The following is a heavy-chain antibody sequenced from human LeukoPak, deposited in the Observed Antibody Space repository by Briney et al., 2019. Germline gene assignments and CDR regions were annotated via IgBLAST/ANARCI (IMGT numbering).Heavy chain of an antibody. J-gene: IGHJ4*02. V-gene: IGHV3-48*02. CDR3: ARDEARGGGFDY. CDR2: ISSSSSTI. Sequence: GGSLRLSCAASGFTVSSSNYMNWVRQAPGKGLEWVSYISSSSSTIYYADSVKGRFTISRDNAKDSLYLQMNSLRDEDTAVYYRARDEARGGGFDYWGQGTLVTVSS. CDR1: GFTVSSSNY. D-gene: IGHD3-16*01.